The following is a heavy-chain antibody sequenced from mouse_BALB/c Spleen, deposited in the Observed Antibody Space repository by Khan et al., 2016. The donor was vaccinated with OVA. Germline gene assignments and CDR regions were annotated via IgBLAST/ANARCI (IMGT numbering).Heavy chain of an antibody. J-gene: IGHJ3*01. D-gene: IGHD1-1*01. CDR1: GYTFTDYI. CDR2: IFPGSGTP. Sequence: QVQLKESVPELVNPGASLKVSCKASGYTFTDYIIGWVKQSTRQGLEWIGDIFPGSGTPYYNEKFKDKATLTADESSNTAYMQLSSLTSEDSAVYFCARGGYSVFAYWGQGTLVTVSA. V-gene: IGHV1-77*01. CDR3: ARGGYSVFAY.